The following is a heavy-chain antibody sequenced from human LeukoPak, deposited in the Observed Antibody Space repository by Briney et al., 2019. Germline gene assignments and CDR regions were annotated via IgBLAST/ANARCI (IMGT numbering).Heavy chain of an antibody. Sequence: ASVKVSCKASGYTFTSYDVSWVRQAPGQGLEWMGWISAYNGNTNYAQKVRGRVTMTTDTSTRTAYMELRSLRSDDTAVYYCARGLQENLAWLTAFSAFDIWGQGTMVTVSS. CDR1: GYTFTSYD. V-gene: IGHV1-18*01. J-gene: IGHJ3*02. CDR3: ARGLQENLAWLTAFSAFDI. CDR2: ISAYNGNT. D-gene: IGHD6-19*01.